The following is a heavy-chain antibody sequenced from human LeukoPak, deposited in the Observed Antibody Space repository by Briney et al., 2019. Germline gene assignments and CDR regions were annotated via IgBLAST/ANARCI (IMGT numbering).Heavy chain of an antibody. CDR2: INIDGSRI. Sequence: GGSLRLSCAAAGFTSYSYWMHWVRQAPGKGLVWVSRINIDGSRIDYADSVKGRFTMSRDIAKNTLYLQMNSLRADDTAVYYCAREVEEVPGAMGVYYYYYMDVWGKGTTVTVSS. CDR1: GFTSYSYW. CDR3: AREVEEVPGAMGVYYYYYMDV. D-gene: IGHD2-2*01. V-gene: IGHV3-74*01. J-gene: IGHJ6*03.